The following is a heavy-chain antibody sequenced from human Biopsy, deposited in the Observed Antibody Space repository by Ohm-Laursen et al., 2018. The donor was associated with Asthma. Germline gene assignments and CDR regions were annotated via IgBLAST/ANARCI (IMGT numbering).Heavy chain of an antibody. CDR3: AKERYYDFWSGYPI. Sequence: SLRLSCAASGFTFSRYGMHWVRQAPGKGLEWVAVIWYDGSNKYYADSVKGRFTISRDNSKNTLYLQMDSLRAEDTAVYYCAKERYYDFWSGYPIWGQGTMVTVSS. J-gene: IGHJ3*02. CDR2: IWYDGSNK. CDR1: GFTFSRYG. V-gene: IGHV3-33*06. D-gene: IGHD3-3*01.